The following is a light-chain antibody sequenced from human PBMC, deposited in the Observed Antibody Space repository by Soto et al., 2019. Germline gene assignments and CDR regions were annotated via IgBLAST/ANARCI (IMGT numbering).Light chain of an antibody. CDR1: QSVNSN. CDR3: QQRSNWPPIT. Sequence: EIVMTQSPATLSVSPGERATLSCRASQSVNSNLAWYQQKPGQAPRLLIYGASTRVAGIPARFSGSGSGTDFTLTISSLEPEDFAVYYCQQRSNWPPITFGQGTRLEIK. J-gene: IGKJ5*01. CDR2: GAS. V-gene: IGKV3-15*01.